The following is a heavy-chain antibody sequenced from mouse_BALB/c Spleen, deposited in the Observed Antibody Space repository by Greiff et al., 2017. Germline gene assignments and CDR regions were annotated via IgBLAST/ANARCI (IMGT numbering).Heavy chain of an antibody. CDR2: ISDGGSYT. D-gene: IGHD2-1*01. CDR1: GFTFSDYY. Sequence: EVQRVESGGGLVKPGGSLKLSCAASGFTFSDYYMYWVRQTPEKRLEWVATISDGGSYTYYPDSVKGRFTISRDNAKNNLYLQMSSLKSEDTAMYYCARDHEVTTGDYYAMDYWGQGTSVTVSS. V-gene: IGHV5-4*02. CDR3: ARDHEVTTGDYYAMDY. J-gene: IGHJ4*01.